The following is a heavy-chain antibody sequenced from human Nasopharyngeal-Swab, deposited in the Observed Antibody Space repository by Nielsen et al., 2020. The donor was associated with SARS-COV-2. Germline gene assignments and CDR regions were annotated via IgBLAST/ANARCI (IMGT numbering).Heavy chain of an antibody. Sequence: SETLSPTCAVSGGSISSSNWWSWVRQPPGKGLEWIGEIYHSGSTNYNPSLKSRVTISVDTSKNQFSLKLSSVTAADTAVYYCARIMSSGWYYFDYWGQGTLVTVSS. CDR2: IYHSGST. CDR1: GGSISSSNW. CDR3: ARIMSSGWYYFDY. J-gene: IGHJ4*02. V-gene: IGHV4-4*02. D-gene: IGHD6-19*01.